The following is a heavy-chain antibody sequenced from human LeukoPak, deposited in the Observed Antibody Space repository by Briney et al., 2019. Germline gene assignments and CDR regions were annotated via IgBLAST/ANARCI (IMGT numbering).Heavy chain of an antibody. J-gene: IGHJ1*01. V-gene: IGHV3-74*01. D-gene: IGHD3-22*01. CDR2: IKSDGST. CDR1: GFTFSSYW. Sequence: GGSLRLSCAASGFTFSSYWMHWVRQAPGKGLVWVSRIKSDGSTRYADSVKGRFTISRDNAKNTVSLQMTSLRAEDTGVYYCARAPSEIGGYYPEYFRPWGQGTLVIVSS. CDR3: ARAPSEIGGYYPEYFRP.